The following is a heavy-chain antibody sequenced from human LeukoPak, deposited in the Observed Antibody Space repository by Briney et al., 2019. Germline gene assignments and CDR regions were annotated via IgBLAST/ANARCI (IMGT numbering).Heavy chain of an antibody. CDR2: INHSGST. D-gene: IGHD2-2*01. J-gene: IGHJ5*02. Sequence: PSETLSLTCAVYGGSFSGYYWSWIRQSPGKGLKWIGEINHSGSTNYNPSLKSRVTISVDTSRNQFSLKLSSVTAADTAVYYCATNPGGYCSSSRCYGEAPWGQGTLVTVSS. CDR3: ATNPGGYCSSSRCYGEAP. CDR1: GGSFSGYY. V-gene: IGHV4-34*01.